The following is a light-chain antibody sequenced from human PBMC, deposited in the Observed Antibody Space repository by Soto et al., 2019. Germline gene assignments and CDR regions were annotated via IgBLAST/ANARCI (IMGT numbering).Light chain of an antibody. CDR3: QTWGTGIWA. Sequence: PVLTQSPSASASLGASVKLTCTLSSGHSSYGIAWHQQQPEKGPRYLMKVNSDGTHKRGDGIPDRFSGSSSGAERYLTISSLQSEDEGDYYCQTWGTGIWAFGGGTKLTVL. CDR2: VNSDGTH. CDR1: SGHSSYG. J-gene: IGLJ3*02. V-gene: IGLV4-69*01.